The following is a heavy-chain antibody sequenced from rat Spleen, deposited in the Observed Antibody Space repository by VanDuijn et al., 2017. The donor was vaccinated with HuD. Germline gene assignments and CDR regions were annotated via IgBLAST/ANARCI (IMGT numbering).Heavy chain of an antibody. Sequence: QVQLKESGPGLVQPSQTLSLTCTVSGFSLSSNGVSWVRQPPGKGLEWIAAVSSGGTTYYNSRMKSRLSISRDTSKSQVFLKMNSLQTEDTAIYFGSRDEYRDNWGFGYWGQGTLVTVSS. CDR3: SRDEYRDNWGFGY. D-gene: IGHD1-5*01. CDR1: GFSLSSNG. CDR2: VSSGGTT. J-gene: IGHJ3*01. V-gene: IGHV2S8*01.